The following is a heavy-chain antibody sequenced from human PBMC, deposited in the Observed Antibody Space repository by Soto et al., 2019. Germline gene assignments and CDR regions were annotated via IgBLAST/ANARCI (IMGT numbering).Heavy chain of an antibody. J-gene: IGHJ4*02. CDR2: INPSGGST. CDR3: ARGSDILPGYY. D-gene: IGHD3-9*01. Sequence: QVQLVQSGAEVKKPGASVKVSCKASGYTFTSYYMHWVRQSPGQGLEWMGIINPSGGSTSYAQKSQGRFTKTSDTSTSPVYMERSSLRSEDTAVYYCARGSDILPGYYWGQGTLVTVSS. CDR1: GYTFTSYY. V-gene: IGHV1-46*01.